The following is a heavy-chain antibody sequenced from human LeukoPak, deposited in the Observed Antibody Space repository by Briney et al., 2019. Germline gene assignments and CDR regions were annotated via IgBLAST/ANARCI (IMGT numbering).Heavy chain of an antibody. J-gene: IGHJ5*02. CDR2: IKQDGSEK. CDR1: GFTFSSYW. D-gene: IGHD3-3*01. CDR3: ARASYRYDFWSGYYPPYWFDP. Sequence: PGGSLRLSCAASGFTFSSYWMSWVRQAPGKGLEWVANIKQDGSEKYYVDSVKGRFTISRDNAKNSLYLQMSSLRAEDTAVYYCARASYRYDFWSGYYPPYWFDPWGQGTLVTVSS. V-gene: IGHV3-7*01.